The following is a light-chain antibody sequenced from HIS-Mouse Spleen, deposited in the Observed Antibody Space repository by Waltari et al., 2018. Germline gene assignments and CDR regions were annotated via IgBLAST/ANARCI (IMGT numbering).Light chain of an antibody. J-gene: IGKJ1*01. CDR3: QQLNSYPPT. Sequence: LPLTQSPSFMSASLGDRVTITCRASQGISSYLAWYQQKPGKAPKLLIYAASTLQSGVPSRFSGSGSGTEFTLTISSLQPEDFATYYCQQLNSYPPTFGQGTKVEIK. CDR1: QGISSY. V-gene: IGKV1-9*01. CDR2: AAS.